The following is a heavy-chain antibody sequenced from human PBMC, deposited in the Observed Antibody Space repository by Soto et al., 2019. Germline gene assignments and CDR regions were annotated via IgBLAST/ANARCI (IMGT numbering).Heavy chain of an antibody. Sequence: QVQLVQSGAEVKKPGSSVKVSCKASGGTFSRYAISWVRQAPGQGLEWMGGITPMFGTANYAQKFQGRVTISADESTSXVHMELRRLRSEDTAVHYCAQTLGSAVAGPGRFDLWGRGTLVIVSS. CDR2: ITPMFGTA. J-gene: IGHJ2*01. V-gene: IGHV1-69*12. CDR1: GGTFSRYA. D-gene: IGHD6-19*01. CDR3: AQTLGSAVAGPGRFDL.